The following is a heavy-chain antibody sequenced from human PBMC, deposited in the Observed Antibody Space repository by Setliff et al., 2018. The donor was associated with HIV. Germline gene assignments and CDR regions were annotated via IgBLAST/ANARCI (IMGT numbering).Heavy chain of an antibody. CDR2: IYTSGTT. V-gene: IGHV4-4*08. Sequence: PSETLSLTCFVSGVSISGHFWGWIRQPPGKGLEWIGYIYTSGTTEYNPSFKSRVSISLDTSRSQFSLMLSSVTAADTAIYYCAKYWRASGTYVFDIWGLGTMVTVSS. D-gene: IGHD2-15*01. CDR3: AKYWRASGTYVFDI. J-gene: IGHJ3*02. CDR1: GVSISGHF.